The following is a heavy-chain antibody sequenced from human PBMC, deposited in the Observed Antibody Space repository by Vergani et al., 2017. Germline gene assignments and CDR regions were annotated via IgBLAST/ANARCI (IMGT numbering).Heavy chain of an antibody. J-gene: IGHJ4*02. CDR1: SFPFPPFY. Sequence: QVQLVQSGAEVKNPSSPLPLPSPPSSFPFPPFYLPLVPHAPGQRLSWMGLINPNSGGTNYAQKFQGRVTMTRDTSISTAYMELSRLRSDDTAVYYCARSEAGDHFFDYWGQGTLVTVSS. CDR2: INPNSGGT. V-gene: IGHV1-2*02. CDR3: ARSEAGDHFFDY. D-gene: IGHD6-19*01.